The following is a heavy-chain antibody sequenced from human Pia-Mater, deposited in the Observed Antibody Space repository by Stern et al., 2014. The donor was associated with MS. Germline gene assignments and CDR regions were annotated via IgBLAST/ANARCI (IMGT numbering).Heavy chain of an antibody. V-gene: IGHV1-69*01. J-gene: IGHJ6*02. Sequence: VQLVESGAEVKKPGSSVKVSCKASGGTFNVYAINWLRQAPGQGLEWMGGIIPICGTANYAQKFQGRVTITADESTRTSSMQLSSLRYDDTAVYYCARDGRHTDNYGLDVWGQGTTVTVSS. CDR1: GGTFNVYA. CDR2: IIPICGTA. D-gene: IGHD3-9*01. CDR3: ARDGRHTDNYGLDV.